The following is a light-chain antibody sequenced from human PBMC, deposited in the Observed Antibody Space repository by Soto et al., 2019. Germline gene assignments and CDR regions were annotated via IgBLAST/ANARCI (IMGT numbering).Light chain of an antibody. CDR3: SSYAVTTIFV. V-gene: IGLV2-8*01. Sequence: QSALTQPPSASWSPGQVVTISCTGTSSDVGGYNYVSWYQQHPGKAPKVIIYEVSKRPSGVPDRFSGSKSGSTASLTVSGLQAEDEADYYCSSYAVTTIFVFGTGTKVTXL. J-gene: IGLJ1*01. CDR1: SSDVGGYNY. CDR2: EVS.